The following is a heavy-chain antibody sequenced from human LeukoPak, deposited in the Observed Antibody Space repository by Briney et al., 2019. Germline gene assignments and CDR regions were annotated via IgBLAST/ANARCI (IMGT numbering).Heavy chain of an antibody. CDR2: IYYSGST. J-gene: IGHJ4*02. Sequence: PSETLSLTCTVSGGSISSSSYYWGWIRQPPGKGLEWIGSIYYSGSTYYNPSLKSRVTISVDTSKNQFSLKLSSVTAADTAVYYCARVRGGVNDYWGQGTLVTVSS. CDR1: GGSISSSSYY. D-gene: IGHD3-16*01. V-gene: IGHV4-39*07. CDR3: ARVRGGVNDY.